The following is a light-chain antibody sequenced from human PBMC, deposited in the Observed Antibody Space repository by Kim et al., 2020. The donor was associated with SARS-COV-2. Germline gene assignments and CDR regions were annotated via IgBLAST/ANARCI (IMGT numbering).Light chain of an antibody. J-gene: IGKJ1*01. V-gene: IGKV3-20*01. CDR1: QSVDNRY. CDR3: QQFSKSSWT. CDR2: CSS. Sequence: EIMLTQSPGTLSLSPGERATLSCQASQSVDNRYLAWYQQKPGQPPRLLTYCSSNRATGIPDRFSGSGSGTDFTLTISRLEPEDFAVYYCQQFSKSSWTFGQGTKVDIK.